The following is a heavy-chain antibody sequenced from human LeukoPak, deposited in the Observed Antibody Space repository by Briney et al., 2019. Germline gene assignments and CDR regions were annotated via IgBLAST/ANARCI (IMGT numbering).Heavy chain of an antibody. CDR3: GKLPGITIFGVAKFDP. J-gene: IGHJ5*02. CDR1: GFTFSSYA. CDR2: ISGSGGST. Sequence: GGSLRLSCAASGFTFSSYAMSWVRQAPGKGLEWVSAISGSGGSTYYADSVKGRFTISRDNSKNTLYLQMNSLRAEDTAVYYCGKLPGITIFGVAKFDPWGQGTLVTVSS. D-gene: IGHD3-3*01. V-gene: IGHV3-23*01.